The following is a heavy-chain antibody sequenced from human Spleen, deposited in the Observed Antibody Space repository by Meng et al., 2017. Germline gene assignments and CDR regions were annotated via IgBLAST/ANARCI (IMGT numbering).Heavy chain of an antibody. CDR2: ISTSGST. J-gene: IGHJ4*02. Sequence: QVQLQESGPGLVKPSETLSLTCTVSGDSISSYYWSWIRQPAGKGLEWIGRISTSGSTNYNPSLKSRVTISVDTSQNNLSLKLSSVTAADSAVYYCARGPTTMAHDFDYWGQGTLVTVSS. CDR3: ARGPTTMAHDFDY. CDR1: GDSISSYY. V-gene: IGHV4-4*07. D-gene: IGHD4-11*01.